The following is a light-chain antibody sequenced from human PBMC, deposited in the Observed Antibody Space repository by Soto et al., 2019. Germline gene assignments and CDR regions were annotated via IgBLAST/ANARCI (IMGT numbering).Light chain of an antibody. V-gene: IGLV9-49*03. CDR1: SGYSNYR. CDR3: GADHGSGSNFVKV. CDR2: VDAGGIVG. J-gene: IGLJ2*01. Sequence: QPVLTQPPSASASLGATVTLNCTLSSGYSNYRVDWYQQRPGKGPRLVMRVDAGGIVGSRGDGIPDRFSVMGSGLNRYLTIKNIQEEDESDYHCGADHGSGSNFVKVFGGGTKLTVL.